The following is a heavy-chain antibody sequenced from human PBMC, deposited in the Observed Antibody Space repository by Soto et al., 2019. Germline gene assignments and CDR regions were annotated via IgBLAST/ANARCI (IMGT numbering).Heavy chain of an antibody. CDR3: GTHYPGAFDV. CDR2: ISYSGST. Sequence: QLQVQESGPGLVKPSETLSLTCAVSGGSIITFSYYWGWIRQPPRKGLEWIGSISYSGSTFYSPFLNSRLTISADASKNQFSLKLSSVTAAVTAVFYCGTHYPGAFDVWGQGIVVTVSS. CDR1: GGSIITFSYY. V-gene: IGHV4-39*01. J-gene: IGHJ3*01.